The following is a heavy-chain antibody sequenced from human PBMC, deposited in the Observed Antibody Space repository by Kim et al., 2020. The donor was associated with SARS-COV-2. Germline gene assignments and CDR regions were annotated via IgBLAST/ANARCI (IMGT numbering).Heavy chain of an antibody. CDR3: TTDPTVVTLWDYYYYYYMDV. CDR1: GFTFSNAW. CDR2: IKSKTDGGTT. V-gene: IGHV3-15*01. J-gene: IGHJ6*03. Sequence: GGSLRLSCAASGFTFSNAWMSWVRQAPGKGLEWVGRIKSKTDGGTTDYAAPVKGRFTISRDDSKNTLYLQMNSLKTEDTAVYYCTTDPTVVTLWDYYYYYYMDVWGKGTTVTVSS. D-gene: IGHD2-15*01.